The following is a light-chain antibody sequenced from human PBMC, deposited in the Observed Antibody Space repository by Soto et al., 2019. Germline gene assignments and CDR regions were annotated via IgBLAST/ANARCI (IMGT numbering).Light chain of an antibody. J-gene: IGKJ1*01. CDR3: MQGLQTWT. CDR1: QSLLHSNGYTY. Sequence: DIVMTQSPLSLPVTPGEPASISCRSSQSLLHSNGYTYLDWYLQKPGQSPQLLIYLGSNRASGVPDRFSGSGSGTDFTLKISRVEAEDXGVYYCMQGLQTWTFGQGTKVEIK. CDR2: LGS. V-gene: IGKV2-28*01.